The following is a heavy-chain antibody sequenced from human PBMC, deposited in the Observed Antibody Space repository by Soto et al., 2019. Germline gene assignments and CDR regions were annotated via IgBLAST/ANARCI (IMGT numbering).Heavy chain of an antibody. V-gene: IGHV1-46*01. CDR3: AREAVVPAAIGWFDP. CDR1: GYTFTSYY. D-gene: IGHD2-2*02. Sequence: GASVKVSCKASGYTFTSYYMHWVRQAPGQGLEWMGIINPSGGSTSYAQKFQGRVTMTRDTSTSTVYMELSSLRSEDTAVYYCAREAVVPAAIGWFDPWGQGTLVTVSS. J-gene: IGHJ5*02. CDR2: INPSGGST.